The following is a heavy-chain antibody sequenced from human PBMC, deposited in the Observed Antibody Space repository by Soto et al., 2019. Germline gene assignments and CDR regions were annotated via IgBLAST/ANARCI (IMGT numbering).Heavy chain of an antibody. D-gene: IGHD2-2*01. Sequence: PGGSLRLSCAASGFSVRSSHMSWVRQAPGKGLEWVSIMYSGGDTHYAVSVKGRFTISRDNSKNAVFLQMNSLRAEDTAVYYCAKGGPDCVSTTCYLLVAFDVWGKGTMVTVSS. CDR2: MYSGGDT. CDR1: GFSVRSSH. V-gene: IGHV3-53*05. CDR3: AKGGPDCVSTTCYLLVAFDV. J-gene: IGHJ3*01.